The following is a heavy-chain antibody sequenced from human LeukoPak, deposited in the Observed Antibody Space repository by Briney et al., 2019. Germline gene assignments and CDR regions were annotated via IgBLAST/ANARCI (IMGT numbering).Heavy chain of an antibody. CDR1: GFTFSNAW. Sequence: GGSLRLSCEASGFTFSNAWMSWVRQAPGKGLEWVGRIKSKTDGGTTAYAAPGRGSFTISRDDSKNTLYLQMNSLKTKDTAVYYCTTVTIEWGLDYWGQGTLVTVSS. CDR2: IKSKTDGGTT. D-gene: IGHD5-12*01. J-gene: IGHJ4*02. CDR3: TTVTIEWGLDY. V-gene: IGHV3-15*01.